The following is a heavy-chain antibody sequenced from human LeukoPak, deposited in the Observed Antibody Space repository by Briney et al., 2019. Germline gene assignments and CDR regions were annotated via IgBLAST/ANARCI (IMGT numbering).Heavy chain of an antibody. J-gene: IGHJ4*02. V-gene: IGHV4-39*01. CDR3: AKHYMGSSYNHGLDC. D-gene: IGHD3-10*01. CDR1: GGSIRSSTYY. Sequence: SETLSLTCTVSGGSIRSSTYYWGWIRQPPGKGLEWIGSIYYSGYTYQNPSLESRVTISVDTSKNQFSLKLSSETAADTAIYYCAKHYMGSSYNHGLDCWGQGTLVTVSS. CDR2: IYYSGYT.